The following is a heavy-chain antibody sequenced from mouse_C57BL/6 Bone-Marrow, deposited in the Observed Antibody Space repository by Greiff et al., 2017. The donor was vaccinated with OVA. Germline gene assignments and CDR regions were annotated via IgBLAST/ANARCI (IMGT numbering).Heavy chain of an antibody. CDR3: ARVYDGYYGDY. D-gene: IGHD2-3*01. V-gene: IGHV1-54*01. CDR1: GYAFTNYL. J-gene: IGHJ2*01. Sequence: VKLQESGAELVRPGTSVKVSCKASGYAFTNYLIEWVKQRPGQGLEWIGVINPGSGGTNYNEKFKGKATLTADKSSSTAYMQLSSLTSEDSAVYFFARVYDGYYGDYWGQGTTLTVSS. CDR2: INPGSGGT.